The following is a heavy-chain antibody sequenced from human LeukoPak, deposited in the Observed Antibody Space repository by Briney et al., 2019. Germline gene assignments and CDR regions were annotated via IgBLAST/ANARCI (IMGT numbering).Heavy chain of an antibody. CDR3: ARAVDYPTYSFDF. Sequence: GASVRVSCKASGYRFTSYQIHSVRQAPGQGLEWMGIINPSGGSTRYAQKFQGRLTLTSDTSTRTVYMELSNVRSEDTAVYYCARAVDYPTYSFDFWGHGSLVTVST. CDR2: INPSGGST. CDR1: GYRFTSYQ. J-gene: IGHJ4*01. D-gene: IGHD4/OR15-4a*01. V-gene: IGHV1-46*01.